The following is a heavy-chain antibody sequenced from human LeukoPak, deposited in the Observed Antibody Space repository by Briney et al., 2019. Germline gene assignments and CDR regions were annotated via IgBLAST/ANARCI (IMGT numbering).Heavy chain of an antibody. V-gene: IGHV1-18*01. J-gene: IGHJ3*02. CDR1: GYTFTSYG. CDR2: ISGSNGNT. CDR3: AREGGVGDYYDSSGYPDAFDI. D-gene: IGHD3-22*01. Sequence: GASVKVSCKASGYTFTSYGISWVRQAPGQGLEWMGWISGSNGNTNYAQKLQGRVTMTTDTSTSTAYMELRSLRSDDTAVYYCAREGGVGDYYDSSGYPDAFDIWGQGTMVTVSS.